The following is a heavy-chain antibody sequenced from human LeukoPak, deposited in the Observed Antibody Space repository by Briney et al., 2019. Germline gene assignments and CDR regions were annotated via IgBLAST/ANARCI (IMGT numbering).Heavy chain of an antibody. V-gene: IGHV4-39*07. CDR1: GGSVSSSSYY. CDR2: IYYSGST. D-gene: IGHD5-24*01. CDR3: ARAIRSSLEMANTRASDAFDI. Sequence: SETLSLTCTVSGGSVSSSSYYWGWIRQPPGKGLEWIGSIYYSGSTYYNPSLKSRVTISVDTSKNQFSLKLSSVTAADTAVYYCARAIRSSLEMANTRASDAFDIWGQGTMVTVSS. J-gene: IGHJ3*02.